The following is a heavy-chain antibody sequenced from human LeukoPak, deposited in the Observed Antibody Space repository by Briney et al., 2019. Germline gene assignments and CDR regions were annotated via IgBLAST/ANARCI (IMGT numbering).Heavy chain of an antibody. CDR1: GFTLSNYA. Sequence: GGSLRLSCAASGFTLSNYAMHWVRQAPGKGLEWVAVISFDATKEYFGKSVKGRFTISRDNSKATLYLQMHRLRIEDTALYFCARLKVGTNTTQKNAFDIWGRGTEVAVSS. V-gene: IGHV3-30*01. D-gene: IGHD1-1*01. J-gene: IGHJ3*02. CDR3: ARLKVGTNTTQKNAFDI. CDR2: ISFDATKE.